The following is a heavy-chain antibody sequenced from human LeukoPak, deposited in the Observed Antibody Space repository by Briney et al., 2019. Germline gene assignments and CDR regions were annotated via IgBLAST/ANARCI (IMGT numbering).Heavy chain of an antibody. V-gene: IGHV3-30*02. CDR1: AFTFSSYG. D-gene: IGHD1-26*01. CDR3: ANDFYSGSYYMRGGYFDY. CDR2: IRYDGSNK. Sequence: GGSLRLSCAASAFTFSSYGMHWVRQAPGKGLEWVAFIRYDGSNKDYADSVKGRCTISRDNSKNTLYLQMNRLRAEDTAVYYCANDFYSGSYYMRGGYFDYWGQGTLVTVSS. J-gene: IGHJ4*02.